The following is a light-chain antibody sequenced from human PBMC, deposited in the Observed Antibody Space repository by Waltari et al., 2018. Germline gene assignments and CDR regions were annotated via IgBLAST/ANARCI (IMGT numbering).Light chain of an antibody. J-gene: IGKJ1*01. CDR2: DES. CDR1: QSFGRS. Sequence: EIVFTPSPGPLSLSQGERAPLSCRASQSFGRSLAWYQQKPGQAPRLLIYDESSRATGTPGRFSGSGSGTDFSLAISSLEPEDFAVYYCQHYVNLPATFGQGTKVEIK. V-gene: IGKV3-20*01. CDR3: QHYVNLPAT.